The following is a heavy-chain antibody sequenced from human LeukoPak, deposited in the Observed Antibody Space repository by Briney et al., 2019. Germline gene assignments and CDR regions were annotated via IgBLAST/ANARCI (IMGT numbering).Heavy chain of an antibody. D-gene: IGHD3-10*01. J-gene: IGHJ6*02. Sequence: SQTLSLTCTVSGGSISSGGYYWSWIRQPPGKGLEWIGEINHSGSTNYNPSLKSRVTISVDTSKNQFSLKLSSVTAADTAVYYCARCKVVRGPEGYYYYGMDVWGQGTTVTVSS. V-gene: IGHV4-30-2*01. CDR1: GGSISSGGYY. CDR3: ARCKVVRGPEGYYYYGMDV. CDR2: INHSGST.